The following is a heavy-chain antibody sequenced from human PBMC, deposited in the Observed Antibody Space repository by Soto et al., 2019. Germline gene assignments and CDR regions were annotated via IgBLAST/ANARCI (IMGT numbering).Heavy chain of an antibody. CDR3: ARHESTLLFDY. CDR2: IYYSGST. Sequence: QVQLQESGPGLVKPSETLSLTCTVSGGSISSYYWSWIRQPPGKGLEWIGYIYYSGSTNYNPSLKSRLTISVDTSQNQFSLKLSAVTAADTAVYYCARHESTLLFDYWGQGTLVTVSS. J-gene: IGHJ4*02. V-gene: IGHV4-59*08. CDR1: GGSISSYY.